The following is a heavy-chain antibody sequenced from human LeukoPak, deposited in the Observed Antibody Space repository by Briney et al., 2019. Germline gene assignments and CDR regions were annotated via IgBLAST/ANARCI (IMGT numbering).Heavy chain of an antibody. CDR2: INAGNGNT. V-gene: IGHV1-3*01. CDR1: GYTFTSYA. CDR3: ARDYDIFGYYGMDV. D-gene: IGHD3-9*01. Sequence: ASVKVSCKASGYTFTSYAMHWVRQAPGQRLEWMGWINAGNGNTKYSQKFQGRVTITRDTSASTAYMELGSLRSEDTAVYYCARDYDIFGYYGMDVWGQGTTVTVSS. J-gene: IGHJ6*02.